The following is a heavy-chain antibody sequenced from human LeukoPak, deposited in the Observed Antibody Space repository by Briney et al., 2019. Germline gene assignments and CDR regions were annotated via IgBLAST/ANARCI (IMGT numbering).Heavy chain of an antibody. D-gene: IGHD6-19*01. V-gene: IGHV3-23*01. Sequence: GGSLRLSCAASGFTFTTHAMSWVRQAPGKGLEWVSAFSGSISKTYYANSVKGRFTISRDNSKNTLYLQMGSLRAEDTALYYCAKQRAGSAWFTLDYWGPGTLVTVSS. CDR1: GFTFTTHA. CDR3: AKQRAGSAWFTLDY. CDR2: FSGSISKT. J-gene: IGHJ4*02.